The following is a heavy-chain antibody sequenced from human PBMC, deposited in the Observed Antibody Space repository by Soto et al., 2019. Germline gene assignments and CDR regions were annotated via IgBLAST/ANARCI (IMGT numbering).Heavy chain of an antibody. D-gene: IGHD2-21*02. J-gene: IGHJ6*02. Sequence: QVQLQESGPGLVKPSETLSLTCTVSGASISSYYWSWIRQPPGKGLEWIGYIYYSGSTNYNPSLKSRVTISVDTSKNQFSLTLRSVTAADTAVYYCARDRVIVRDGGDNYYYGMDVWGQGTTVTVSS. CDR2: IYYSGST. CDR1: GASISSYY. V-gene: IGHV4-59*01. CDR3: ARDRVIVRDGGDNYYYGMDV.